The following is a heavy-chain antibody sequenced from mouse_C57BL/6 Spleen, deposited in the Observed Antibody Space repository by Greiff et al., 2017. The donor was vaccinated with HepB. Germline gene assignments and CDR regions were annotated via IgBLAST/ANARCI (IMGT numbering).Heavy chain of an antibody. D-gene: IGHD1-1*01. V-gene: IGHV1-7*01. CDR3: ARGGTVVATKGYWYFDV. CDR2: INPSSGYT. J-gene: IGHJ1*03. Sequence: VKLMESGAELAKPGASVKLSCKASGYTFTSYWMHWVKQRPGQGLEWIGYINPSSGYTKYNQKFKEKATLTADKSSSTAYMQLSSLTYEDSAVYYCARGGTVVATKGYWYFDVWGTGTTVTVSS. CDR1: GYTFTSYW.